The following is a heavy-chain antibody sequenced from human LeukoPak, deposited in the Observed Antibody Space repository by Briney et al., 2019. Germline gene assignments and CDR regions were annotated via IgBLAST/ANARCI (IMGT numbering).Heavy chain of an antibody. CDR1: GFTFSSYS. V-gene: IGHV3-48*02. CDR3: ARDGMIRGVIIWDAFDS. Sequence: GGSLRLPCAASGFTFSSYSMNWARQAPGKGLEWVSYISSSSSTIYYADSVKGRFTISRDNAKNSLYLQMNSLRDEDTAVYYCARDGMIRGVIIWDAFDSWSQGTMVTVSS. J-gene: IGHJ3*02. D-gene: IGHD3-10*01. CDR2: ISSSSSTI.